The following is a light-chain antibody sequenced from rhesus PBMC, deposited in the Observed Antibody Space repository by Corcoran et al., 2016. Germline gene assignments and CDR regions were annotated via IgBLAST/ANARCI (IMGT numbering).Light chain of an antibody. CDR3: QHYYSTPPT. CDR1: QGITND. J-gene: IGKJ1*01. CDR2: EAS. Sequence: DIQMTQSPSSLSASVGDRVTITCRASQGITNDLAWYQQKPGETPKLLIYEASSLQSGIPSRFSGSGSRTDFTLTISSLQSEDCATYYCQHYYSTPPTFGQGTKVEIK. V-gene: IGKV1-25*01.